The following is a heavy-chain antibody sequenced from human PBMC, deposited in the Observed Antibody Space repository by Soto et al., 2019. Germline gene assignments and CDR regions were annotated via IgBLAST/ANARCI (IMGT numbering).Heavy chain of an antibody. Sequence: SETLSLTCTVSGGSISSSSYYWGWIRQPPGKGLEWIGSIYYSGSTYYNPSLKSRVTISVDTSKNQFSLKLSSVTAADTAVYYCARGVNSSIAARNWFDPWGQGTLVTVSS. D-gene: IGHD6-6*01. CDR3: ARGVNSSIAARNWFDP. CDR2: IYYSGST. CDR1: GGSISSSSYY. J-gene: IGHJ5*02. V-gene: IGHV4-39*01.